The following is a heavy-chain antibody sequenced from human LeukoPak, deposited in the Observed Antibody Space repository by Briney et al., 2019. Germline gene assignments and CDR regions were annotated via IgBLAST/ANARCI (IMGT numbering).Heavy chain of an antibody. J-gene: IGHJ5*02. CDR1: GFSFSNYE. CDR3: ARVLGSSSTLNWFDP. V-gene: IGHV3-21*01. Sequence: PGGSLRLSCVASGFSFSNYEMNWVRQAPGKGLEWVSCISSSSRYIYYADPVKGRFTISRDNTKKSLYLQMNSLRAEDTAVYYCARVLGSSSTLNWFDPWGQGTLVTVSS. D-gene: IGHD6-13*01. CDR2: ISSSSRYI.